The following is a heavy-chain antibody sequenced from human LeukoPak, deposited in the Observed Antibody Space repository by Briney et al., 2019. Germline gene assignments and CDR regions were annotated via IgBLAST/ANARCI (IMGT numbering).Heavy chain of an antibody. CDR2: ISSSSYI. D-gene: IGHD6-13*01. CDR3: ATAAPGTLGTYYYGMDV. J-gene: IGHJ6*02. Sequence: TPGGSLRLSCAASGFTFSSYSMNWVRQAPGKGLEWVSSISSSSYIYYADSVKGRFTISRDNAKNSLYLQMNSLRAEDTAVYYCATAAPGTLGTYYYGMDVWGQGTTVTVSS. V-gene: IGHV3-21*01. CDR1: GFTFSSYS.